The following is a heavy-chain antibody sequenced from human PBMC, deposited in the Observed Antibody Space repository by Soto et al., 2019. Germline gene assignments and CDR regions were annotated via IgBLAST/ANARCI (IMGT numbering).Heavy chain of an antibody. V-gene: IGHV1-69*13. CDR1: GGTFSSYA. CDR2: IIPIFGTA. J-gene: IGHJ5*02. D-gene: IGHD6-6*01. Sequence: SVKVSFKASGGTFSSYAISWLRQAPGQGLEWMGGIIPIFGTANYAQKFQGRVTITADESTSTAYMELSSLRSEDTAVYYCARFGMGIAARNWFDPWGQGTLVTVSS. CDR3: ARFGMGIAARNWFDP.